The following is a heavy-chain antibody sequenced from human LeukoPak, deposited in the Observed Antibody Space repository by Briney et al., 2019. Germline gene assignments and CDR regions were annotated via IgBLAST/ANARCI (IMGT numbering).Heavy chain of an antibody. V-gene: IGHV3-23*01. CDR2: ITGTGGST. CDR1: GFIVSNNY. CDR3: AKDGYSSGLDY. J-gene: IGHJ4*02. D-gene: IGHD6-19*01. Sequence: GGSLRLSCVASGFIVSNNYMSWVRQAPGKGLEWMSVITGTGGSTYYADSVKGRFTISRDNSKNTLYLQMNSLRAEDTAVYYCAKDGYSSGLDYWGQGALVTVSS.